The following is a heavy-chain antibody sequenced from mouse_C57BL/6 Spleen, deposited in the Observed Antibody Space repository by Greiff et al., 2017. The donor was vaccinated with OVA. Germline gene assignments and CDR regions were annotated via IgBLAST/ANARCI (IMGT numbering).Heavy chain of an antibody. CDR1: GYSITSGYY. V-gene: IGHV3-6*01. J-gene: IGHJ2*01. CDR2: ISYDGSN. CDR3: ARDGY. Sequence: EVQLQESGPGLVKPSQSLSLTCSVTGYSITSGYYWNWIRQFPGNKLEWMGYISYDGSNNYNPSLKNRISITRDTSKNQVFLKLNAVTTEDTATYYCARDGYWGQGTTLTVSS.